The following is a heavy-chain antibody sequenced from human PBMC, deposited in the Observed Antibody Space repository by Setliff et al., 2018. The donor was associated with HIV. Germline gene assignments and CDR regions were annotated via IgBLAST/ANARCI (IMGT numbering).Heavy chain of an antibody. J-gene: IGHJ6*03. Sequence: SETLSLTCAVYGGSFSAYSWNWIRQPPGKGLEWIGEINHSGSTNYNPSLKSRVTMSVDTSKNQFSLKLTSVTAADTAVYYCARVSCSSWYSIPRYYYYSMDVWGNGTTVTVSS. V-gene: IGHV4-34*01. D-gene: IGHD6-13*01. CDR2: INHSGST. CDR1: GGSFSAYS. CDR3: ARVSCSSWYSIPRYYYYSMDV.